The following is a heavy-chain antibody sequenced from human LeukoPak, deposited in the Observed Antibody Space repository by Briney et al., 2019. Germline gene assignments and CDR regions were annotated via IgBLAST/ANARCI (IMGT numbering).Heavy chain of an antibody. D-gene: IGHD3-22*01. Sequence: GGSLRLSCAASGFTINNYWMTWVRQPPGKGLEWVANIKQNGGEKHYVDSVKGRLTISRDNAKNALYLQMNSLRVEDTAVYYCVRDPTQYNYDSSGYLPGPWGQGTMVTVSS. CDR2: IKQNGGEK. V-gene: IGHV3-7*01. CDR1: GFTINNYW. CDR3: VRDPTQYNYDSSGYLPGP. J-gene: IGHJ3*01.